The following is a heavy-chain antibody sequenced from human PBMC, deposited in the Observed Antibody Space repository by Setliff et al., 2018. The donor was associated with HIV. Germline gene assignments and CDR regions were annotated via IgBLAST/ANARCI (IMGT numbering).Heavy chain of an antibody. Sequence: SETLSLTCTVSGDSITSNSYYWGWIRQSPGKGLEWIGTMHHSGSTYYNPSLKSRVAIFIDRSTNQFSLRLNSMTAADMAMYYCARSSRGYYNPLFDYWGQGTLVTVSS. V-gene: IGHV4-39*01. J-gene: IGHJ4*02. CDR3: ARSSRGYYNPLFDY. CDR2: MHHSGST. D-gene: IGHD3-22*01. CDR1: GDSITSNSYY.